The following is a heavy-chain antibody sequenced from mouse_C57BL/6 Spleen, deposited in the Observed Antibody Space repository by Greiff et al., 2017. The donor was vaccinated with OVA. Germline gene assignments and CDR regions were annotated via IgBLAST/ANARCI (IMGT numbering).Heavy chain of an antibody. J-gene: IGHJ3*01. V-gene: IGHV3-6*01. D-gene: IGHD2-5*01. Sequence: ESGPGLVKPSQSLSLTCSVTGYSITSGYYWNWIRQFPGNKLEWMGYISYDGSNNYNPSLKNRISITRDTSKNQFFLKLNSVTTEDTATYYCARDYSKGGFAYWGQGTLVTVSA. CDR2: ISYDGSN. CDR3: ARDYSKGGFAY. CDR1: GYSITSGYY.